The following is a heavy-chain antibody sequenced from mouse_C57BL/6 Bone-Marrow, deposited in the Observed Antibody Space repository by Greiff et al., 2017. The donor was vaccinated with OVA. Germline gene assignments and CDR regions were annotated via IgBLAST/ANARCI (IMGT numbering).Heavy chain of an antibody. D-gene: IGHD2-2*01. J-gene: IGHJ4*01. CDR1: GFTFSDYY. CDR3: ARLRWLPLYAMDY. CDR2: ISNGGGST. V-gene: IGHV5-12*01. Sequence: EVQLVESGGGLVQPGGSLKLSCAASGFTFSDYYMYWVRQTPEKRLEWVAYISNGGGSTYYPDTVKGRFTISRDNAKNTLYLQMSRLKSEDTAMYYCARLRWLPLYAMDYWGQGTSVTVSS.